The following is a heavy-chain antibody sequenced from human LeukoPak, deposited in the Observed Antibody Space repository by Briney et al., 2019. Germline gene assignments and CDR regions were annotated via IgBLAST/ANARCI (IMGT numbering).Heavy chain of an antibody. D-gene: IGHD3-22*01. J-gene: IGHJ4*02. V-gene: IGHV5-51*01. CDR2: IYPGDSDT. Sequence: GESLKISCKGSGYSFTSYWIGWVRQMPGKGLEWKGIIYPGDSDTRYSPSFQGQVTISADKSISTAYLQWSSLKASDTAMYYCARLPDSSGYYSSYYFDYWGQGTLVTVSS. CDR1: GYSFTSYW. CDR3: ARLPDSSGYYSSYYFDY.